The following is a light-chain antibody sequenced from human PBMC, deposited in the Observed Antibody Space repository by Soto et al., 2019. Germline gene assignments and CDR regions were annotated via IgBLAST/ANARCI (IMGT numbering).Light chain of an antibody. J-gene: IGKJ1*01. CDR2: KAS. CDR3: QQYNSYSWT. Sequence: DIQMTQSPSTLSASGGDRVTITCRASQSISSWLAWYQQQPGKAPTRLIYKASSLESGVPSRFSGSGSGTEFTLTISSLQPDDFAAYYSQQYNSYSWTFGQGTKVEIK. CDR1: QSISSW. V-gene: IGKV1-5*03.